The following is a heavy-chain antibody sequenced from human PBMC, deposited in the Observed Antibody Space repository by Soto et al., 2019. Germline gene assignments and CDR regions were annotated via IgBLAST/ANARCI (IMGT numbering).Heavy chain of an antibody. CDR1: GYTFTTYD. D-gene: IGHD3-22*01. V-gene: IGHV1-18*01. Sequence: QVQLVQSGGEVKKPGASVKVSCKASGYTFTTYDLSWVRQAPGQGLEWMGWISAYNGNTNYAQNLQGRVTMTTDTSTSTAYMELRSLRSEHTAVYYCARVIGYYYHMDVWGQGTTVTVSS. CDR2: ISAYNGNT. CDR3: ARVIGYYYHMDV. J-gene: IGHJ6*02.